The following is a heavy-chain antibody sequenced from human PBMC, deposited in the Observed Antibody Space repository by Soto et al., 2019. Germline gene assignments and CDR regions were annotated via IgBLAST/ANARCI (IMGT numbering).Heavy chain of an antibody. V-gene: IGHV7-4-1*01. J-gene: IGHJ6*02. CDR3: ARDDDIVLMVYAIPGIYGMDV. CDR1: GYTFTSYA. Sequence: GASVKVSCKASGYTFTSYAMNWVRQAPGQGLEWMGWINTNTGNPTYAQGFTGRFVFSLDTSVSTAYLQICSLKAEDTAVYYCARDDDIVLMVYAIPGIYGMDVWG. CDR2: INTNTGNP. D-gene: IGHD2-8*01.